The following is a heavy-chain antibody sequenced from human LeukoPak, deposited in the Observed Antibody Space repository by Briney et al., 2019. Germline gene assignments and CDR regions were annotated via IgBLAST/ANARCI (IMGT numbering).Heavy chain of an antibody. D-gene: IGHD2-15*01. Sequence: GGSLRLSGAASGFTFSTYAMSWVRQAPGKGLEWVSTISGSGGGTYYADSVKGRFTISRDNSKNTLYLQMNNLRVEDSAVYYCAKDQARADCSSGSCYPFDFWGQGTLVTVSS. CDR1: GFTFSTYA. V-gene: IGHV3-23*01. J-gene: IGHJ4*02. CDR3: AKDQARADCSSGSCYPFDF. CDR2: ISGSGGGT.